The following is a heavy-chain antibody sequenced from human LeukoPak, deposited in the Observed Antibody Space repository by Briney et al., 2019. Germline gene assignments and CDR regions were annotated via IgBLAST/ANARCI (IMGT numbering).Heavy chain of an antibody. J-gene: IGHJ1*01. Sequence: SETLSLTCTVSGGSISSYYWSWIRQPPGKGLEWIGYIYYSGSTNYNPSLESRVTISVDTSKNQFSLKLSSVTAADTAVYYCATALVVHGYFQHWGQGTLVTVSS. CDR2: IYYSGST. CDR3: ATALVVHGYFQH. D-gene: IGHD2-8*02. CDR1: GGSISSYY. V-gene: IGHV4-59*08.